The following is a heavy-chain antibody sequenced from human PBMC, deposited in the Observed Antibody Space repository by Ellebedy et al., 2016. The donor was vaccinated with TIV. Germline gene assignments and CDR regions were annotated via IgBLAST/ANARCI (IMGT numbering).Heavy chain of an antibody. D-gene: IGHD3-3*01. CDR3: AREARFLEWWGAFDI. J-gene: IGHJ3*02. CDR1: GGSISSYY. Sequence: SETLSLTCTVSGGSISSYYWSWIRQPPGKGLEWIGYIYYSGSTNYNPSLKSRVTISVDTSKNQFSLKLSSVTAADTAVYYCAREARFLEWWGAFDIWGRGTMVTVSS. CDR2: IYYSGST. V-gene: IGHV4-59*01.